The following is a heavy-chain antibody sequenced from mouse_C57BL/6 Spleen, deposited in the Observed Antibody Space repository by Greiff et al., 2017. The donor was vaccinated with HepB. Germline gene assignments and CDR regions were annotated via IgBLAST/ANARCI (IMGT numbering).Heavy chain of an antibody. J-gene: IGHJ4*01. CDR2: ISNGGGST. D-gene: IGHD2-4*01. Sequence: EVQGVESGGGLVQPGGSLKLSCAASGFTFSDYYMYWVRQTPEKRLEWVAYISNGGGSTYYPDTVKGRFTISRDNAKNTLYLQMSRLKSEDTAMYYCARRGADYDGYYAMDYWGQGTSVTVSS. V-gene: IGHV5-12*01. CDR3: ARRGADYDGYYAMDY. CDR1: GFTFSDYY.